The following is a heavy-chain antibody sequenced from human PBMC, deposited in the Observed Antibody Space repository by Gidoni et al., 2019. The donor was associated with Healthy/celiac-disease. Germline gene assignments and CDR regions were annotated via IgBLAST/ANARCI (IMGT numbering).Heavy chain of an antibody. J-gene: IGHJ4*02. CDR2: IYYSGST. Sequence: QLQLQESGPGLVKPSETLSLTCTVSGGSISSSSYYWDWIRQPPGKGLEWIGSIYYSGSTYYNPSLKSRVTISVDTSKNQFSLKLSSVTAADTAVYYCARRPITSCFDYWGQGTLVTVSS. CDR1: GGSISSSSYY. V-gene: IGHV4-39*01. CDR3: ARRPITSCFDY. D-gene: IGHD2-2*01.